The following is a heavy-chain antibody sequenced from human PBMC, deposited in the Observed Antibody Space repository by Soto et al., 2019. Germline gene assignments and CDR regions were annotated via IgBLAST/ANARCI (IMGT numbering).Heavy chain of an antibody. CDR2: IIPIFGTA. Sequence: QVQLVQSGAEVKKPGSSVKVSCKASGGTFSSYAISWVRQALGQGLEWLGGIIPIFGTANYAQKFQGRVTINADKSTSTAYTELSSLRSEDTAVYYSASDPHDSSGYFGDYYYGMDVWGKGTTVTVSS. D-gene: IGHD3-22*01. J-gene: IGHJ6*04. CDR1: GGTFSSYA. CDR3: ASDPHDSSGYFGDYYYGMDV. V-gene: IGHV1-69*06.